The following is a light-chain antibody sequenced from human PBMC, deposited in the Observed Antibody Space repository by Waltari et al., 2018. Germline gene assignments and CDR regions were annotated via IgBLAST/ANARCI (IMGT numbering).Light chain of an antibody. CDR2: STS. CDR3: LLYYGRAQWV. V-gene: IGLV7-43*01. CDR1: TGAVTSGYY. Sequence: QTVVTQEPSLTVSPGETVTHTCASSTGAVTSGYYTNWFQQKPGQAPRSLIYSTSNKQSWTPALFSCSLLLGKAVLALSGVQPEDEADYYCLLYYGRAQWVFGGGTRLTVL. J-gene: IGLJ3*02.